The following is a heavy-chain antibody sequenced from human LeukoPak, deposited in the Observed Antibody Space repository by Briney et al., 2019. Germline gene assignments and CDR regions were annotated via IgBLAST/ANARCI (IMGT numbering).Heavy chain of an antibody. J-gene: IGHJ4*02. CDR1: GLTFSSCA. V-gene: IGHV3-23*01. CDR2: ISGSGVTT. CDR3: ARRSTFDS. D-gene: IGHD2-2*01. Sequence: GGSLRLSCAASGLTFSSCAMSWVRQAPGKGLEWVSLISGSGVTTHYADSVKGRFAISRDNSKNTLYLQMNSLRAEDTAVYYCARRSTFDSRGQGTLVTVSS.